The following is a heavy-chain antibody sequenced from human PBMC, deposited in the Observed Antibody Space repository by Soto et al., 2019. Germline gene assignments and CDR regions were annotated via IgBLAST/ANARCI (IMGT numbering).Heavy chain of an antibody. Sequence: GGSLRLSCAASGFTFSNAWMSWVRQAPGKGLEWVGRIKSKTDGGTTDYAAPVKGRFTISRDDSKNTLYLQMNSLKTEDTAVYYCTAESIAAPDAFDIWGQGTMVTVSS. D-gene: IGHD6-6*01. CDR1: GFTFSNAW. CDR2: IKSKTDGGTT. V-gene: IGHV3-15*01. J-gene: IGHJ3*02. CDR3: TAESIAAPDAFDI.